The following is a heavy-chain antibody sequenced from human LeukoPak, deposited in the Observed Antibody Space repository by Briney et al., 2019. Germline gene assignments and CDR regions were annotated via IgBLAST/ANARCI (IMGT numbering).Heavy chain of an antibody. Sequence: NTSETLSLTCAVYGGSFSGYYWSWIRQPPGKGLEWIGEINHSGSTNYNPSLKSRVTISVDTSKNQFSLKLSSVTAADTAVYYCARQWLVFRSFDYWGQGTLATVSS. CDR3: ARQWLVFRSFDY. J-gene: IGHJ4*02. CDR1: GGSFSGYY. V-gene: IGHV4-34*01. CDR2: INHSGST. D-gene: IGHD6-19*01.